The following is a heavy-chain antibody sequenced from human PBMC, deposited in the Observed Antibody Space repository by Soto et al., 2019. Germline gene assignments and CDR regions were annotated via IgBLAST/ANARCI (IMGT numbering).Heavy chain of an antibody. CDR3: ARGGGRHLRPLET. CDR2: MSSNDGGT. Sequence: QALLEQSGPEVKKPGDSVRISCWLYDSVFVTSVITWLRQAPGQGLEWMCWMSSNDGGTLSAMKFTDRFVMSTDPMRNMAYLQLWDVTSDDSAVDFCARGGGRHLRPLETWGHGTQVTVSS. J-gene: IGHJ4*01. V-gene: IGHV1-18*01. CDR1: DSVFVTSV. D-gene: IGHD3-16*01.